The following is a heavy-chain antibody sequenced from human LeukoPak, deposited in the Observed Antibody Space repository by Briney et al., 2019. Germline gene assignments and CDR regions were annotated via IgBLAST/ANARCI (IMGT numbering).Heavy chain of an antibody. Sequence: ASVKVSCKASGYTFTTYDIIWVRQATGQGLEWMGWMSPNSGYTGSAQKFQGRVTMTSDTSISTAYMEVSSLTSEDTAVYYCARNYLGLSYWGQGSLVTVSS. J-gene: IGHJ4*02. CDR1: GYTFTTYD. CDR3: ARNYLGLSY. D-gene: IGHD7-27*01. CDR2: MSPNSGYT. V-gene: IGHV1-8*01.